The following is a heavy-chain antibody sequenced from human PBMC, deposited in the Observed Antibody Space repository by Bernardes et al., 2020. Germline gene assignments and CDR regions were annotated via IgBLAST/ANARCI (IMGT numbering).Heavy chain of an antibody. CDR2: INHSRST. V-gene: IGHV4-34*01. J-gene: IGHJ5*02. CDR1: GGSFSGYY. D-gene: IGHD2-15*01. CDR3: ARALGYCSGGSCYSSWFDP. Sequence: SETLSLTCPVHGGSFSGYYWSWIRQLPGKGLGWIGEINHSRSTNYPPSLTSRVTISVDTSKNQFSLQLSPVTAADTAVYYCARALGYCSGGSCYSSWFDPWGQGTLVTVSS.